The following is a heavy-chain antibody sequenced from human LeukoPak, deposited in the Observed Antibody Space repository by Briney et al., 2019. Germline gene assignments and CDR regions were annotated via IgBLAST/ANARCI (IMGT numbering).Heavy chain of an antibody. CDR2: ISYDGSNK. CDR3: ARDPYYYDSSVFDY. J-gene: IGHJ4*02. D-gene: IGHD3-22*01. CDR1: GFTLSSYA. Sequence: GRSLRLSCAASGFTLSSYAMYWVRPAPGKGLEGVAVISYDGSNKYYADSVKGRFTLSRDNSKNTLYMQMNSLRAEDTAVYYCARDPYYYDSSVFDYWGQGTLVTVSS. V-gene: IGHV3-30-3*01.